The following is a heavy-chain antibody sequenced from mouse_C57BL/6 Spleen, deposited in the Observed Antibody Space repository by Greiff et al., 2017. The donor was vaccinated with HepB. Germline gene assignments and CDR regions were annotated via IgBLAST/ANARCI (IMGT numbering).Heavy chain of an antibody. D-gene: IGHD1-1*01. CDR2: IHPSDSDT. Sequence: QVQLQQPGAELVKPGASVKVSCKASGYTFTSYWMHWVKQRPGQGLEWIGRIHPSDSDTNYNQKFKGKATLTVDKSSSKAYMQLSSLTSEDSAVYYCAMSIVATDFDVWGTGTTVTVSS. CDR3: AMSIVATDFDV. CDR1: GYTFTSYW. V-gene: IGHV1-74*01. J-gene: IGHJ1*03.